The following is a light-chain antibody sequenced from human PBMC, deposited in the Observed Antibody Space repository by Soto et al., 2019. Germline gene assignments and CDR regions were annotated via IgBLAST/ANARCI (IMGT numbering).Light chain of an antibody. J-gene: IGKJ4*01. V-gene: IGKV1-8*01. CDR1: QVISSY. CDR3: QQYYSYPLT. CDR2: AAS. Sequence: AIRMTQSPSSLSASTGDRVTITCRASQVISSYLAWYQQKPEKAPKLLIYAASTLQSGVPSRFSGSGSGTDFTLTISCLQSEDFATYYCQQYYSYPLTFGGGTKVEIK.